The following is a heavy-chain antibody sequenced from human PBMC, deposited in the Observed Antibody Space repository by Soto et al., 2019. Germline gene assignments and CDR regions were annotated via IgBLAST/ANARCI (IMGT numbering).Heavy chain of an antibody. CDR3: AREASVTGSRFWFDP. J-gene: IGHJ5*02. V-gene: IGHV1-69*13. D-gene: IGHD1-20*01. Sequence: GASVKVSCKASGGTFSSYAISWVRQAPGQGLEWMGGIIPIFGTANYAQKFQGRVTITADESTSTAYMELSSLRSEDTAVYYCAREASVTGSRFWFDPWGQGTLVTVS. CDR2: IIPIFGTA. CDR1: GGTFSSYA.